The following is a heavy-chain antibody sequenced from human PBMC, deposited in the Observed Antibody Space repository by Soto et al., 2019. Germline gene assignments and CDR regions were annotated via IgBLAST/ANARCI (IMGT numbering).Heavy chain of an antibody. CDR2: MNPNSGNT. J-gene: IGHJ3*02. CDR3: ARVVNADAFDI. V-gene: IGHV1-8*01. Sequence: QVQLVQSGAEVKKPGASVKVSCKASGYAFTRYDINWVRQATGQGLEWMGWMNPNSGNTGYAQKFQGRVTMTMDSSISTAYMEVSSLRFEDTAVYYCARVVNADAFDIWGQGTMVTVSS. D-gene: IGHD3-10*01. CDR1: GYAFTRYD.